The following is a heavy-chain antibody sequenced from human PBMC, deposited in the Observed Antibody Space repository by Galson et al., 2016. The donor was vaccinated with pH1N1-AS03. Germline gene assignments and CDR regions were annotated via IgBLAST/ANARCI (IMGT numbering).Heavy chain of an antibody. CDR1: GVTFSYYW. V-gene: IGHV3-74*03. J-gene: IGHJ3*02. CDR3: SRDPRTAFDI. Sequence: SLRLSCAASGVTFSYYWMHWVRQAPGKGLVWVSGINSDGSGTMYADSVKGRFTNSRDNAKNTLYLQMNSLRAEDTAIYYCSRDPRTAFDIWGQGTTVTVSS. CDR2: INSDGSGT.